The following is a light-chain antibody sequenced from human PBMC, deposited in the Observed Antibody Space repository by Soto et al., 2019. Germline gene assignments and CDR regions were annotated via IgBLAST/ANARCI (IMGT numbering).Light chain of an antibody. CDR2: EVS. J-gene: IGLJ3*02. CDR3: CSYSGSSTCGFWV. CDR1: SSDVGSYNL. V-gene: IGLV2-23*02. Sequence: QSALTQPASVSGSPGQSITISCTGTSSDVGSYNLVSWYQQHPGKAPKLMIYEVSKRPSGVSNRFSGSKSGNTASLTISGLQAEDEADYYCCSYSGSSTCGFWVFGGGTKLTVL.